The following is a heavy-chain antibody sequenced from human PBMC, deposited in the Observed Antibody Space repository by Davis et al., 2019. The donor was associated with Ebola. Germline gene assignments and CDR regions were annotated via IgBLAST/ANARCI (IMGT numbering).Heavy chain of an antibody. V-gene: IGHV3-30*18. CDR3: AKDALGEAPYYYYGMDV. CDR1: GFTFSSAW. D-gene: IGHD3-16*01. CDR2: ISYHGSIK. Sequence: GESLKIPCAASGFTFSSAWMNWVRQAPGKGLEWVAVISYHGSIKYYGDSVEGRFTISRDNSKNTLYLQMNSLRPEDTAVYYCAKDALGEAPYYYYGMDVWGQGTTVTVSS. J-gene: IGHJ6*02.